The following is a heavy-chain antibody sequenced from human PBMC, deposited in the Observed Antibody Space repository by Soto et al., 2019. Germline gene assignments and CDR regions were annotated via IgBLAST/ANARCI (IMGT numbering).Heavy chain of an antibody. Sequence: PGGSLRLSCAASGFTFSSYGMHWVRQAPGKGLEWVAVIWYDGSNKYYADSVKGRFTISRDNSKNTLYLQMNSLRAEDTAVYYCARDMGVGDGTDVWGQGTTVTVYS. CDR2: IWYDGSNK. CDR1: GFTFSSYG. CDR3: ARDMGVGDGTDV. V-gene: IGHV3-33*01. J-gene: IGHJ6*02. D-gene: IGHD3-16*01.